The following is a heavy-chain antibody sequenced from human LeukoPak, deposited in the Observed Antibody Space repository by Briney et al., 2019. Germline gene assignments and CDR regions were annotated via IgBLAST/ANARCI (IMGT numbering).Heavy chain of an antibody. CDR3: ARDPYSSDYGDYGWYFDL. J-gene: IGHJ2*01. CDR1: GFTFSSYE. V-gene: IGHV3-48*03. CDR2: ISSSGSTI. Sequence: GGSLRLSCAASGFTFSSYEMHWVRQAPGKGLEWVSYISSSGSTIYYADSVKGRFTISRDNAKNSLYLQMNSLRAEDTALYYCARDPYSSDYGDYGWYFDLWSRGTLVTVSS. D-gene: IGHD4-17*01.